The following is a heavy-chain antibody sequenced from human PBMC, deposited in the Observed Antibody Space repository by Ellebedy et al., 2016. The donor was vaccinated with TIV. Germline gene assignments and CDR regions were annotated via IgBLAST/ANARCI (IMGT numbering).Heavy chain of an antibody. V-gene: IGHV1-2*04. CDR2: INPNSGGT. CDR3: ARDDHLRVAVANNWFNP. D-gene: IGHD6-19*01. Sequence: ASVKVSCXASGYTFTGYYMHWVRQAPGQGLEWMGWINPNSGGTNYAQKFQGWVTMTRDTSISTAYMELSRLRSDDTAVYYCARDDHLRVAVANNWFNPWGQGTLVTVSS. J-gene: IGHJ5*02. CDR1: GYTFTGYY.